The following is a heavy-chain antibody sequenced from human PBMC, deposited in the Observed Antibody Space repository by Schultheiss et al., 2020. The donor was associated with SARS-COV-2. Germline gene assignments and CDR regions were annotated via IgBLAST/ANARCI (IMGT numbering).Heavy chain of an antibody. V-gene: IGHV3-15*01. CDR1: GFTFGDYA. Sequence: ESLKISCTASGFTFGDYAMSWFRQAPGKGLEWVGHIKSKTDGGTTDYAAPVKGRFTVSRDDSKNTLYLQMNSLRTEDTALYYCATEDYGSGSYQYYFDYWGRGTLVTVSS. CDR2: IKSKTDGGTT. D-gene: IGHD3-10*01. CDR3: ATEDYGSGSYQYYFDY. J-gene: IGHJ4*02.